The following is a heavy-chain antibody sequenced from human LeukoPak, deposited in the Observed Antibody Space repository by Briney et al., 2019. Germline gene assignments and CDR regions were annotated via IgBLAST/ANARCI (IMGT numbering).Heavy chain of an antibody. CDR1: GYTFTGYY. D-gene: IGHD5-24*01. CDR3: ARDGTGVYNLVQY. Sequence: ASVKVSCKASGYTFTGYYMHWVRQAPGQGLEWMGWINPNSGGTNYAQKFQSRVTMTRDTSISAVYMELSRLRSDDTAVYYCARDGTGVYNLVQYWGQGTLVTVSS. CDR2: INPNSGGT. V-gene: IGHV1-2*02. J-gene: IGHJ4*02.